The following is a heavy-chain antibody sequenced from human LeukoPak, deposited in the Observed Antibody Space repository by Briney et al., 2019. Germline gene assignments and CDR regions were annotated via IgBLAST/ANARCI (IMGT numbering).Heavy chain of an antibody. Sequence: SETLSLTCTVSGGSISSGGYYWSWIRQHPGKGLEWIGYIYYSGSTYYNPFLKSRVTISVDTSKNQFSLKLSSVTAADTAVYYCARGSSSWSYYYYYGMDVWGQGTTVTVSS. CDR1: GGSISSGGYY. D-gene: IGHD6-13*01. CDR3: ARGSSSWSYYYYYGMDV. V-gene: IGHV4-31*03. J-gene: IGHJ6*02. CDR2: IYYSGST.